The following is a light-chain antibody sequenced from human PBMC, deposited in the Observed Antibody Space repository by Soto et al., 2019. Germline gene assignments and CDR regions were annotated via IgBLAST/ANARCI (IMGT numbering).Light chain of an antibody. V-gene: IGLV2-14*01. CDR1: SGDVGPYNF. J-gene: IGLJ3*02. Sequence: QSVLTQPASVSGSPGQSITISCTGTSGDVGPYNFVSWYQQHPGKVPKLIIFEVSYRPSGVSSRFSGSKSGNTASLTISDLQTDDEADYYCSSYTSLKTRVFGGGTKVTVL. CDR3: SSYTSLKTRV. CDR2: EVS.